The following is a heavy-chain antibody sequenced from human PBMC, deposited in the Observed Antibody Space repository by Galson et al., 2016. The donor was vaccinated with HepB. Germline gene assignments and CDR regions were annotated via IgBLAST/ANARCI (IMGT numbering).Heavy chain of an antibody. CDR1: GYTFTSYG. CDR2: ISAYNGNT. D-gene: IGHD2-15*01. V-gene: IGHV1-18*01. J-gene: IGHJ4*02. CDR3: ATGGYCDGVSCYGSFDY. Sequence: SVKVSCKASGYTFTSYGITWVRQAPGHGLEWMGWISAYNGNTNYAQNLQGRVTQTTDTSASTAYMELRSLRSDDTAVYYCATGGYCDGVSCYGSFDYWGQGTLVTVSS.